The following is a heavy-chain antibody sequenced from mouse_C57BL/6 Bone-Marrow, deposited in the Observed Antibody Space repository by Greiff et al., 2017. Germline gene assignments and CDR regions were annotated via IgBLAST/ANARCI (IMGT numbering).Heavy chain of an antibody. CDR1: GYAFTNYL. V-gene: IGHV1-54*01. CDR3: ARYYYGSYFDC. Sequence: QVQLQQSGAELVRPGTSVKVSCKASGYAFTNYLIEWVKQRPGQGLEWIGVINPGSGGTNYNEKFKGKATLTADKSSSTAYMQLSSLTSEDSAVYFCARYYYGSYFDCWGRGTTLTVSS. J-gene: IGHJ2*01. D-gene: IGHD1-1*01. CDR2: INPGSGGT.